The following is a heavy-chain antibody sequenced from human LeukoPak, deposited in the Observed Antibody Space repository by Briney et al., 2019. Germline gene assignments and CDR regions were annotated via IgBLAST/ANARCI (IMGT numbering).Heavy chain of an antibody. CDR3: AKDEEAVDGAYYDSSGWFDP. CDR1: GFTFSSYG. CDR2: IRYDGSNK. J-gene: IGHJ5*02. V-gene: IGHV3-30*02. D-gene: IGHD3-22*01. Sequence: PGGSLRLSCAASGFTFSSYGMHWVRQAPGKGLEWVAFIRYDGSNKYYADSVKGRFTISRDNSKNTLYLQMNSLRAEDTAVYYCAKDEEAVDGAYYDSSGWFDPWGQGTLVTASS.